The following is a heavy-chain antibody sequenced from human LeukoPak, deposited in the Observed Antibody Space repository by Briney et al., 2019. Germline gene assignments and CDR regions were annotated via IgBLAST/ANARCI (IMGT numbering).Heavy chain of an antibody. V-gene: IGHV4-59*01. CDR1: GDPMSRYY. J-gene: IGHJ4*02. CDR2: IYYSGST. Sequence: SETLSLTCTVCGDPMSRYYWSWIRQPPGKGLEWIGYIYYSGSTNYNPSLKSRVTMSVDTSKNKFSLNLSSVTAADTAVYYCARGGKYYDYVWGSYIFDYWGQGTLVTVSS. D-gene: IGHD3-16*01. CDR3: ARGGKYYDYVWGSYIFDY.